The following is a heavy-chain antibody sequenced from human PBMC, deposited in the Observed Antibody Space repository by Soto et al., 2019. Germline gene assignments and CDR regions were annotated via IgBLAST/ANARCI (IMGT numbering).Heavy chain of an antibody. CDR1: GFSFSDFG. J-gene: IGHJ4*02. CDR2: IHPEGTNT. D-gene: IGHD3-9*01. CDR3: AKDPSTGSADF. V-gene: IGHV3-23*01. Sequence: GGSLRLSCAASGFSFSDFGMTWVRQAPGRELEWVSTIHPEGTNTHYADSVKGRFTISRDNSKDTLYLDMNSLRAEDTAIYFCAKDPSTGSADFWGQGTLVTVSS.